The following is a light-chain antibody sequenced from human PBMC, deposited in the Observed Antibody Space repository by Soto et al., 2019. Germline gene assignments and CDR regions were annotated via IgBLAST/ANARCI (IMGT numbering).Light chain of an antibody. J-gene: IGKJ4*01. V-gene: IGKV3-15*01. CDR2: GAS. CDR1: QSVSSSY. CDR3: QQDSSWPLT. Sequence: ILMTQSPATVSVSPGESATLSCRASQSVSSSYLAWYQQKPGQAPRLLIYGASIRATGVPATFSGSGSGTEFTLSISSLQSEHLGVYYCQQDSSWPLTFGGGTKVDIK.